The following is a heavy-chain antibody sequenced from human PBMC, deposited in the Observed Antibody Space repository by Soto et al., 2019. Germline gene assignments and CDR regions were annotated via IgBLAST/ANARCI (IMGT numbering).Heavy chain of an antibody. D-gene: IGHD5-18*01. CDR1: GFAFSSYG. V-gene: IGHV3-30*03. J-gene: IGHJ4*02. CDR3: VSDRGYGHASVPYS. Sequence: QAQLVESGGGVVQPGRSLRLSCAASGFAFSSYGMHWVRQAPGTGLGWVAVISYDGSLQHYADSVKGRFTISRDNSKNIVLLQMSSLRAEDTAVYYCVSDRGYGHASVPYSWGQGTLVSVSS. CDR2: ISYDGSLQ.